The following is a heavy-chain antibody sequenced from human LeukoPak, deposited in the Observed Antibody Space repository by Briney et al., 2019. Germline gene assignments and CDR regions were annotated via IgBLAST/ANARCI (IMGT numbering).Heavy chain of an antibody. V-gene: IGHV1-69*13. Sequence: SVKVSCKASGGTFSSYAISWVRQAPGQGLEWMGGIIPIFGTANYAQEFQGRVTITADESTSTAYMELSSLRSEDTAVYYCAREVTIFGVVIIKGYMDVWGKGTTVTVSS. CDR2: IIPIFGTA. CDR1: GGTFSSYA. CDR3: AREVTIFGVVIIKGYMDV. J-gene: IGHJ6*03. D-gene: IGHD3-3*01.